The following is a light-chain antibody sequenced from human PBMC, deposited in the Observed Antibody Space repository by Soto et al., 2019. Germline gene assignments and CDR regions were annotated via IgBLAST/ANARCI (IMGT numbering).Light chain of an antibody. CDR1: SRDVGGQNY. V-gene: IGLV2-8*01. CDR2: AVS. Sequence: QSVLTQPPSASGSAGQSVAISCTGTSRDVGGQNYVSWYQQHPGKAPKLIIYAVSNRRSGVPDRFSGSKSGNTASLTISGLRAEDEADYYCCSYAGNNNYVFGTGTKVTVL. J-gene: IGLJ1*01. CDR3: CSYAGNNNYV.